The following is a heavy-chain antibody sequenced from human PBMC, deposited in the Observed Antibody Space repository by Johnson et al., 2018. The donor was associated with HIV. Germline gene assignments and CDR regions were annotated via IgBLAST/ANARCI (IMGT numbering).Heavy chain of an antibody. Sequence: QVQLVESGGGLVQPGGSLRLSCAASGFTFSSYPMHWVRQAPGKGLEWMAFIRYDGSNKYYADSVKGRFTISRDNSKNTLYLQMNSLRAEDTAVYYCAKDHVKVVNDAFDIWGQGTMVTVSS. CDR1: GFTFSSYP. J-gene: IGHJ3*02. V-gene: IGHV3-30*02. D-gene: IGHD3-22*01. CDR3: AKDHVKVVNDAFDI. CDR2: IRYDGSNK.